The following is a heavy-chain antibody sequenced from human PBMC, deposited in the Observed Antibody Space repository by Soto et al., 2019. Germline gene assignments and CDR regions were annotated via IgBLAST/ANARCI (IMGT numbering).Heavy chain of an antibody. CDR1: GYTFTSSD. D-gene: IGHD3-3*01. J-gene: IGHJ6*02. Sequence: ASVKVSCKASGYTFTSSDINWVRQATGQGLEWMGWMNPNSGNTGYAQKFQGRVTMTRNTSISTAYMELSSLRSEDTAVYYCARGAYDDFWSGVGPKDYYYGMDVWGQGTTVTAP. V-gene: IGHV1-8*01. CDR2: MNPNSGNT. CDR3: ARGAYDDFWSGVGPKDYYYGMDV.